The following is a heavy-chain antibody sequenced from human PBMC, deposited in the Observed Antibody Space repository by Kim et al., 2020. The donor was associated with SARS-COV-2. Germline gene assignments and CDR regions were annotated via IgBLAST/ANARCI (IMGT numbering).Heavy chain of an antibody. J-gene: IGHJ6*02. Sequence: YPGSVKCRFTISRENAKNSLYLQMNSLRAGDTAVYYCARVSSSWYLGMDVWGQGTTVTVSS. V-gene: IGHV3-13*01. CDR3: ARVSSSWYLGMDV. D-gene: IGHD6-13*01.